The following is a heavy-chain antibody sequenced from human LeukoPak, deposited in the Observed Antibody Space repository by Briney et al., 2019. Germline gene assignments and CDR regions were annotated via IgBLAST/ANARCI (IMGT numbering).Heavy chain of an antibody. Sequence: PSETLSLTCAVYGGSFSGYYWTWIRQTPEKGLEWIGEMNPSGSTNYNPCLKSRVTISVDTSKNQFSLELSSVTAADTAVYYCARGRQDVTMIVVVMTAVSYYLDVWGKGTTVTVS. V-gene: IGHV4-34*01. D-gene: IGHD3-22*01. J-gene: IGHJ6*03. CDR3: ARGRQDVTMIVVVMTAVSYYLDV. CDR1: GGSFSGYY. CDR2: MNPSGST.